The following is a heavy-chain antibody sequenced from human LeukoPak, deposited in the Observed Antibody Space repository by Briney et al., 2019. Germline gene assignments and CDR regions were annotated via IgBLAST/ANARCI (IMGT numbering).Heavy chain of an antibody. CDR1: GGSFSGYY. CDR2: INHSGST. V-gene: IGHV4-34*01. CDR3: ARGRTLRY. J-gene: IGHJ4*02. Sequence: SETLTLTCAVYGGSFSGYYWSWIRQPPGKGLEWIGEINHSGSTNYNPSLKSRVTISVDTSKNQFSLKLSSVTAADTAVYYCARGRTLRYWGQGTLVTVSS. D-gene: IGHD1-14*01.